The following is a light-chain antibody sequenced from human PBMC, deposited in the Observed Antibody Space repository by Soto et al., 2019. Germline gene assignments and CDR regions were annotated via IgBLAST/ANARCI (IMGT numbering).Light chain of an antibody. CDR2: GAS. CDR1: QTLRRTY. V-gene: IGKV3-20*01. Sequence: EIVLMQSPGTLSLSPGERATLSCRASQTLRRTYIAWYQQKPGQAPRVLIYGASKRATGIPDRFSGSGSGTDFTLTISGLQSEDFAVYYCHQYDDGPYTFGQGTKVDI. J-gene: IGKJ2*01. CDR3: HQYDDGPYT.